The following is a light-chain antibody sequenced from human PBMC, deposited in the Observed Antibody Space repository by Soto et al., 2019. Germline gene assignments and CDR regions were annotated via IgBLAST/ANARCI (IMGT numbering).Light chain of an antibody. Sequence: EIVLTQSPGTLSLSPGDGATLSCRASQSVAGNSLAWYQHKSGQAPRLIMYGASSRATGIPGRFSGSGSGTDFTLTISRLEPEDFAVYYCQQYGSSRDTFGQGTKLEIK. V-gene: IGKV3-20*01. CDR1: QSVAGNS. CDR3: QQYGSSRDT. J-gene: IGKJ2*01. CDR2: GAS.